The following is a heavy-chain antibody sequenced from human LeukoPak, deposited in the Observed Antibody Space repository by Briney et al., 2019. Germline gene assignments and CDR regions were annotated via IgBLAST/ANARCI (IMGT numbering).Heavy chain of an antibody. D-gene: IGHD3-22*01. CDR2: INTNSGDT. CDR3: ARVARNYYDSSGYSENFDY. J-gene: IGHJ4*02. Sequence: GASVKVSCKASGYTFTGYHMHWVRQAPGQGLEWMGRINTNSGDTNYAQKFQGRVAMTRDTSISTAFMELTRLRSDDTAVYYCARVARNYYDSSGYSENFDYWGQGTLVTVSS. V-gene: IGHV1-2*06. CDR1: GYTFTGYH.